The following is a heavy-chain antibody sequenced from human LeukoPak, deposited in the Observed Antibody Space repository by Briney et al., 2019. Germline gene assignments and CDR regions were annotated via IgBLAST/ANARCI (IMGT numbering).Heavy chain of an antibody. Sequence: GGSLRLSCAASGFTFSSYAMSWVRQAPGQGLEWVSATSGSGGSTYYADSVKGRFTISRDNSKNTLYLQMNSLRAEDTAVYYCAKAKKYCSGGSCYYFDYWGQGTLVTVSS. CDR3: AKAKKYCSGGSCYYFDY. CDR2: TSGSGGST. V-gene: IGHV3-23*01. D-gene: IGHD2-15*01. J-gene: IGHJ4*02. CDR1: GFTFSSYA.